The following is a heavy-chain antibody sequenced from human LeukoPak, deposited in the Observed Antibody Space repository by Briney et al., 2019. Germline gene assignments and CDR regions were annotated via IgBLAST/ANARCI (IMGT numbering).Heavy chain of an antibody. V-gene: IGHV1-8*01. D-gene: IGHD3-22*01. CDR2: MNPNSGNT. CDR1: GYTFTSYD. J-gene: IGHJ4*02. Sequence: ASVKVSCKASGYTFTSYDINWVRQATGQGLEWMGWMNPNSGNTGYAQKFQGRVTLTRSTSMSTAYMELSSLRSEDTAVYYCTRGHYYDSSGHYYLAPFDSWGQGPLVTVSS. CDR3: TRGHYYDSSGHYYLAPFDS.